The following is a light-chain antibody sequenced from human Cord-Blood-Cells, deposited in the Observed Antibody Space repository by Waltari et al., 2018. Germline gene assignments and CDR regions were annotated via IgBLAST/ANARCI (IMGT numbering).Light chain of an antibody. Sequence: DIQMTQSPSSLSASVGDRVTITCQASQDISNYLNWYPQKPGKAPKLLIYDASNLETGVPSRFSGSGSGTDFTFTISSLQPEDIATYYCQQYDNLLMYTFGQGTKLEIK. CDR1: QDISNY. J-gene: IGKJ2*01. CDR3: QQYDNLLMYT. CDR2: DAS. V-gene: IGKV1-33*01.